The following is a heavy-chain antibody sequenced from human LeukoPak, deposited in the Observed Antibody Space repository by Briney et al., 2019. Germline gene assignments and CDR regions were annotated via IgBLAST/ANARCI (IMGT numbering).Heavy chain of an antibody. Sequence: PGGSLRLSCEASGFRFSDYWMTWVRQSPGKGLEWVVNIKEDGREKYYVNSVKGRFTLSKDNAKNSVYLQMNSLGAEDTAVYYCARGWGEKGYCRGGTCNNPQFDYWGQGILVTVSS. CDR1: GFRFSDYW. CDR3: ARGWGEKGYCRGGTCNNPQFDY. V-gene: IGHV3-7*01. D-gene: IGHD2-15*01. J-gene: IGHJ4*02. CDR2: IKEDGREK.